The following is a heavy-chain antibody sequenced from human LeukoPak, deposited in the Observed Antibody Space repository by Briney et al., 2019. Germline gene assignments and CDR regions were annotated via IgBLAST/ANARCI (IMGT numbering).Heavy chain of an antibody. J-gene: IGHJ6*03. CDR3: ARLKFYDSTGYSPGYYMDV. CDR1: GGAIISYY. D-gene: IGHD3-22*01. Sequence: PSETLSLTCSVSGGAIISYYWSWIRQPAGKGPEWIGRIYPTGNTDYSPSLKTRVTMSTGLSKKQFSLRLRSVTAADTAVYYCARLKFYDSTGYSPGYYMDVWGKGTAVTVSS. CDR2: IYPTGNT. V-gene: IGHV4-4*07.